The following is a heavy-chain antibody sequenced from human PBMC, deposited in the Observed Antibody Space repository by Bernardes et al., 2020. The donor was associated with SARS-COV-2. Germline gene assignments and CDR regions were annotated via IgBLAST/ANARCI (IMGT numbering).Heavy chain of an antibody. Sequence: GGSLRLSCAASGFTFSSYSMNWVRQAPGKGLEWVSSISSSSSYIYYADSVKGRFTISRDNAKNSLYLQMNSLRAEDTAVYYCARDRAHYDFWSGYWRGPYYYYGMDVWGQGTTVTVSS. V-gene: IGHV3-21*01. D-gene: IGHD3-3*01. CDR2: ISSSSSYI. J-gene: IGHJ6*02. CDR1: GFTFSSYS. CDR3: ARDRAHYDFWSGYWRGPYYYYGMDV.